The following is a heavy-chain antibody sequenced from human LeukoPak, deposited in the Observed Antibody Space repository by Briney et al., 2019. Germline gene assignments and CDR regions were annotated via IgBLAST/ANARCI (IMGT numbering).Heavy chain of an antibody. V-gene: IGHV4-59*12. J-gene: IGHJ6*02. CDR3: ARDAWEPNYYYYGMDV. CDR2: ISDIGSI. D-gene: IGHD1-26*01. CDR1: GGSTSSYY. Sequence: SETLSLTCTVSGGSTSSYYWSWIRQPPGKGLEWIAYISDIGSINYNPSLKSRVTISLDTSKNQFSLKLSSVTAADTAVYYCARDAWEPNYYYYGMDVWGQGTTVTVSS.